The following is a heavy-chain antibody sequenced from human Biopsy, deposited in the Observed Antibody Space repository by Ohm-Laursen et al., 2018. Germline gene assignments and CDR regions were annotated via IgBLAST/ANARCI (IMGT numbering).Heavy chain of an antibody. J-gene: IGHJ4*02. D-gene: IGHD7-27*01. CDR2: IYYTGHT. Sequence: PPGTLSLTCPVSGGSIKSYYWNWIRQSPGKGLEWIGFIYYTGHTNYNPSLKSRATISVDTSKNQFSLKVISVTAADTAVYYCARLTGDPPYWGQGILVTVSS. CDR1: GGSIKSYY. CDR3: ARLTGDPPY. V-gene: IGHV4-59*01.